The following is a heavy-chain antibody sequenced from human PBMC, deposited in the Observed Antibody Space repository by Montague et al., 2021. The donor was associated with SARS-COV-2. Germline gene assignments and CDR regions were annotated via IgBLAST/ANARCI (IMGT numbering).Heavy chain of an antibody. CDR2: INHRGST. V-gene: IGHV4-34*01. CDR3: ARGRQHINMVVVVVTGEEYYFDF. D-gene: IGHD3-22*01. Sequence: SETLSLTCAVYDGSFSDYSWTWIRQPPGKGLEWIGEINHRGSTNYNPSLKSRVTTSVDTSKNQFSLKMTSVTAADTAVYYCARGRQHINMVVVVVTGEEYYFDFWGQGTLVAVSS. CDR1: DGSFSDYS. J-gene: IGHJ4*02.